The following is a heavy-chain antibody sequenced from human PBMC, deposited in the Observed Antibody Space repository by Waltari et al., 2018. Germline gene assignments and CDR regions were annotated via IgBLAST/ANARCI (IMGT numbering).Heavy chain of an antibody. Sequence: QVQLVESGGGVVQPGRSLRLSREASEFTFSSSAMPWVRQAPGKGLEWVAVISYNGRNIYYVDSVKGRFTISRDNSKKTLYMQMNSLRAEDTAVYYCARDYCDRTNCHGMDVWGQGTTVTVSS. V-gene: IGHV3-30*04. D-gene: IGHD3-22*01. J-gene: IGHJ6*02. CDR2: ISYNGRNI. CDR1: EFTFSSSA. CDR3: ARDYCDRTNCHGMDV.